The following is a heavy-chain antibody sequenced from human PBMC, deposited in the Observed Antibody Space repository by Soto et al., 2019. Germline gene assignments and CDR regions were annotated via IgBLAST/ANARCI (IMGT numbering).Heavy chain of an antibody. D-gene: IGHD3-16*01. CDR1: GYTFTSYG. CDR3: AREFALRGSYEGYYYYYYMDV. V-gene: IGHV1-18*01. CDR2: ISAYNGNT. J-gene: IGHJ6*03. Sequence: ASVKVSCKASGYTFTSYGISWVRQAPGQGLEWMGWISAYNGNTNYAQKLQGRVTMTTDTSTSTAYMELRSLRSDDTAVYYCAREFALRGSYEGYYYYYYMDVWGKGTTVTFSS.